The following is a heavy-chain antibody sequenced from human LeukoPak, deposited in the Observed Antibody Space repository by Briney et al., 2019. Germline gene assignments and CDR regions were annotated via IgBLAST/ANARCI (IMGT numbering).Heavy chain of an antibody. CDR1: GYSISSGYY. CDR3: ASSSSGYQLVDY. CDR2: IYHSGST. V-gene: IGHV4-38-2*02. J-gene: IGHJ4*02. Sequence: SETLSLTCTVSGYSISSGYYWGWIRQPPGKGLEWIGSIYHSGSTYYNPSLKSRVTISVDTSKNQFSLKLSSVTAADTAVYYCASSSSGYQLVDYWGQGTLVTVSS. D-gene: IGHD3-22*01.